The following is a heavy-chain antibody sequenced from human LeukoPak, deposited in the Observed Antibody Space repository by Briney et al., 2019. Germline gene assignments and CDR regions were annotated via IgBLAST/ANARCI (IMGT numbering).Heavy chain of an antibody. J-gene: IGHJ3*02. CDR1: GYTFTSCD. CDR3: ARVPNYYDSSGCYIDAFDI. CDR2: MNPNSGNT. D-gene: IGHD3-22*01. Sequence: GASVKVSCKASGYTFTSCDINWVRQAIGQGLEWMGWMNPNSGNTGYAQKFQGRVTMTRNTSISTAYMELSSLRSEDTAVYYCARVPNYYDSSGCYIDAFDIWGQGTMVTVSS. V-gene: IGHV1-8*01.